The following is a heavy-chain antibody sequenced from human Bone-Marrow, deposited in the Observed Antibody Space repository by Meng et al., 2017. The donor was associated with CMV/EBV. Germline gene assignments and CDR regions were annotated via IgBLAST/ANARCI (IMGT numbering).Heavy chain of an antibody. D-gene: IGHD5-18*01. J-gene: IGHJ5*02. CDR2: IYPGDSET. Sequence: GESLKISCKGSGYSFTSYWIGWVRQVPGKGLEWMGIIYPGDSETRYSPSFQGQVTIAADKSISTAYLQWSSLKASDTAMYYGERVTAMVTTYGSSFDPWGQGTLVTVSS. CDR3: ERVTAMVTTYGSSFDP. CDR1: GYSFTSYW. V-gene: IGHV5-51*01.